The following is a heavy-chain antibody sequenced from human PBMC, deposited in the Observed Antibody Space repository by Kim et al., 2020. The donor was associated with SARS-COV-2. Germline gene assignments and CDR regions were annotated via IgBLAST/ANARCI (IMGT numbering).Heavy chain of an antibody. CDR1: GFLFSDAW. CDR3: NYYYDDLDV. V-gene: IGHV3-15*01. Sequence: GGSLRLSCAASGFLFSDAWMSWVRQAPGEGLQWVGRIKSKTDGGTTDYAAPVRGRFTISRDDSKSTVYLQMNSLKTEDTAVYYCNYYYDDLDVWGQGTMVTVSS. J-gene: IGHJ6*02. CDR2: IKSKTDGGTT.